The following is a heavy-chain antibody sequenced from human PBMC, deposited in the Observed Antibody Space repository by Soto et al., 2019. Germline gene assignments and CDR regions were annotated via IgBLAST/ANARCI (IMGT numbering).Heavy chain of an antibody. D-gene: IGHD3-9*01. CDR1: GYTFTSYG. CDR2: ISAYNGNT. V-gene: IGHV1-18*01. J-gene: IGHJ4*02. CDR3: ARVRDYDILTGYYACLDY. Sequence: ASVKVSCKASGYTFTSYGISWVRQAPGQGLEWMGWISAYNGNTNYAQKLQGRVTMTTDTSTSTAYMELRSLRSDDTAVYYCARVRDYDILTGYYACLDYWGQGTLVTVS.